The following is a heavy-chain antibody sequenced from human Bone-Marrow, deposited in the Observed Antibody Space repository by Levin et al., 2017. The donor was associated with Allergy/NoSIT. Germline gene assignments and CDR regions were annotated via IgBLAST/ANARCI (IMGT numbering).Heavy chain of an antibody. J-gene: IGHJ3*01. CDR1: GFTFSSYA. D-gene: IGHD3-22*01. V-gene: IGHV3-30*04. CDR3: ARLARAWLVGSGALDV. Sequence: GESLKISCAASGFTFSSYAMHWVRQAPGKGLEWVAVISYDGTYKYYADSVKGRFTISRDKSKNTLFLQMNSLRAEDTSVYYCARLARAWLVGSGALDVWGQGTMVTVSS. CDR2: ISYDGTYK.